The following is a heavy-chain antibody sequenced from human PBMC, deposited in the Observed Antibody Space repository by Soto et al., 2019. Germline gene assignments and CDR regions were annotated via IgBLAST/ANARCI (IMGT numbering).Heavy chain of an antibody. Sequence: EVQLLESGGGLVQPGGSLRLSCAASGFTFSSYGLNWVRQAPGKGLEWVSVISDSGGSTYYADSVKGRFTISRDNSKNTLCLQMSSLRAEDTAVYYCGGISVGYWGQGTLVTVSS. J-gene: IGHJ4*02. CDR1: GFTFSSYG. CDR2: ISDSGGST. V-gene: IGHV3-23*01. CDR3: GGISVGY. D-gene: IGHD6-19*01.